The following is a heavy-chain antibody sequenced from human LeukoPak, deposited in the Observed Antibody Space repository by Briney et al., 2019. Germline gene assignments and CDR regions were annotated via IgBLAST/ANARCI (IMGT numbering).Heavy chain of an antibody. CDR3: AKDEATSGGGLAS. J-gene: IGHJ5*01. Sequence: GGSLRLSGAVAGFTVIDTHMSSARQPAGEGMGWVAAMYTGGTTYSADSVTGRFTVSRVTSRTTLFLHMNSLRAEDTAVYYCAKDEATSGGGLASWGQGTLVIVSS. CDR1: GFTVIDTH. CDR2: MYTGGTT. V-gene: IGHV3-53*03. D-gene: IGHD3-16*01.